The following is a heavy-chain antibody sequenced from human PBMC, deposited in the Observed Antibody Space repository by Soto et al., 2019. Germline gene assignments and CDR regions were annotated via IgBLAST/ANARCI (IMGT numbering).Heavy chain of an antibody. V-gene: IGHV3-9*01. CDR3: AKDFHEIDAGEYRYYFYGMDV. Sequence: EVQLVESGGGLVQPGRSLRLSCAASGFTFDDFAMHWVRQVPGKGLEWVSGISWDSTGIGYADSVKGRFTISRDNAKNSLYLQMDSLRGEYTALYYCAKDFHEIDAGEYRYYFYGMDVWGQGTTVTVSS. CDR2: ISWDSTGI. J-gene: IGHJ6*02. D-gene: IGHD4-17*01. CDR1: GFTFDDFA.